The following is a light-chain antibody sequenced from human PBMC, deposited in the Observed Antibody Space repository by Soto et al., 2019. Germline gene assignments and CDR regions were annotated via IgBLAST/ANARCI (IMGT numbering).Light chain of an antibody. CDR1: RRVAGN. CDR3: QQYDNGLT. CDR2: GAS. J-gene: IGKJ4*01. V-gene: IGKV3-15*01. Sequence: EIVMTQSPATLSVSPGERATLSYRASRRVAGNLAWYLQKPGQAPRLLIYGASTRATGIPARFSGSGSGTEFTLTISSLQSDDSAVYYCQQYDNGLTFGGGTKVEIK.